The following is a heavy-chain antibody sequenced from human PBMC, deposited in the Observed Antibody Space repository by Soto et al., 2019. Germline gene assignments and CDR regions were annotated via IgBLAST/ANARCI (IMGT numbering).Heavy chain of an antibody. D-gene: IGHD3-16*01. CDR1: GISLSDAW. CDR3: TTGRYTFGLDS. CDR2: VKSIADAGTT. V-gene: IGHV3-15*01. Sequence: GSLRLSFAVSGISLSDAWMTWVRQVPGKGLEWVGRVKSIADAGTTTYAATVKGRFSISRDDSNSTLFLQMNSLKIEDTAVYYCTTGRYTFGLDSWGQGILVTGSA. J-gene: IGHJ4*02.